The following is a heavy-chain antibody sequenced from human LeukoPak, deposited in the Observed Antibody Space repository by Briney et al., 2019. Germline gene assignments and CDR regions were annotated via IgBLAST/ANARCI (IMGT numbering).Heavy chain of an antibody. V-gene: IGHV3-48*02. CDR3: TRHITCGYYGSGSYGPDY. J-gene: IGHJ4*02. Sequence: GGSLRLSCAASGFTFSSYSMNWVRQAPGKGLEWVSYISSRSSTIYYADSVKGRFTISRDNAKISLYLQMNSLRDEDTAVYYCTRHITCGYYGSGSYGPDYWGQGTLVTVSS. CDR1: GFTFSSYS. D-gene: IGHD3-10*01. CDR2: ISSRSSTI.